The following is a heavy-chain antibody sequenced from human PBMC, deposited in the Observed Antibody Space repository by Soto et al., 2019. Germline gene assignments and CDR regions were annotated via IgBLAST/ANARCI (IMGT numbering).Heavy chain of an antibody. D-gene: IGHD6-6*01. V-gene: IGHV3-33*08. CDR1: GFTFSSYA. Sequence: PGGSLRLSCAASGFTFSSYAMSWVRQAPGKGLEWVSVIRDNGSNKYYADSVKGRFTISRDNSKNTLYLQMNSLRAEDTAVYYCARDGSSSSVWPFDYWGQGTLVTVSS. CDR3: ARDGSSSSVWPFDY. CDR2: IRDNGSNK. J-gene: IGHJ4*02.